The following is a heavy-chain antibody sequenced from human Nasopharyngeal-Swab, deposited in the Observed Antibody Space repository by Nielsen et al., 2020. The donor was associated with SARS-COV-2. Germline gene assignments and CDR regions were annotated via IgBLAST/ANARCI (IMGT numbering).Heavy chain of an antibody. J-gene: IGHJ4*02. D-gene: IGHD5-18*01. V-gene: IGHV4-59*13. CDR1: GGSISSYY. Sequence: GSLRLSCTVSGGSISSYYWSWIRQPPGKGLEWIGYIYYSGSTNYNPSLKSRVPISVDTSKNQFSLKLSSVTAADTAVYYCARVGYSYVLDYWGQGTLVTVSS. CDR3: ARVGYSYVLDY. CDR2: IYYSGST.